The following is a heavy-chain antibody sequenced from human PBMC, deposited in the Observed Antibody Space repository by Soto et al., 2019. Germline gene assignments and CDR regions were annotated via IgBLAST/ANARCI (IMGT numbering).Heavy chain of an antibody. Sequence: QVQLVQSGAEVKKPGSSVKVSCKASGGTFSSYATSWVRQAPGHGLKGMGGIIPIFGTANYAQKFQGRVTITADESTSTAYMELSSLISEDTAVYYCARDSEAVAGQYWGQGTLVTVSS. V-gene: IGHV1-69*12. CDR2: IIPIFGTA. CDR1: GGTFSSYA. J-gene: IGHJ4*02. D-gene: IGHD6-19*01. CDR3: ARDSEAVAGQY.